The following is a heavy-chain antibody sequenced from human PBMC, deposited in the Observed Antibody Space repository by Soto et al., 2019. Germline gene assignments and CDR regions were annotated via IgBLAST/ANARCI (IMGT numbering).Heavy chain of an antibody. Sequence: SETLSLTCTVSGGSISSYYWSWIRQPPGKGLEWIGYIYYSGSTNYNPSLKSRVTISVDTSKNQFSLKLSSVTAADTAVYYCARGREPADRSYWGQGTLVTVSS. V-gene: IGHV4-59*01. CDR2: IYYSGST. CDR3: ARGREPADRSY. J-gene: IGHJ4*02. D-gene: IGHD1-26*01. CDR1: GGSISSYY.